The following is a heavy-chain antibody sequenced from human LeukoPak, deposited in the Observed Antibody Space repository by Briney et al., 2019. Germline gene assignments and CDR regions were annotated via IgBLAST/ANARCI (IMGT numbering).Heavy chain of an antibody. CDR3: ARDPKYCSGGSCYSLWGY. Sequence: GESLRLSCAASGFPFSTYWMSWVRQAPGKGLEWVANINQDGTEKYYVDSVKGRFTISRDNAKNSLYLQMNSLRAEDTAVYYCARDPKYCSGGSCYSLWGYWGQGTLVTVSS. CDR1: GFPFSTYW. CDR2: INQDGTEK. J-gene: IGHJ4*02. D-gene: IGHD2-15*01. V-gene: IGHV3-7*01.